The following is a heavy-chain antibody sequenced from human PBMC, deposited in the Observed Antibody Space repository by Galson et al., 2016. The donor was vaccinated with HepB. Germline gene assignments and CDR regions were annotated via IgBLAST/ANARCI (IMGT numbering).Heavy chain of an antibody. CDR1: GFTSSSYS. CDR2: TRGNGGGT. CDR3: AKISVDGYTSGWGGAFDI. Sequence: SLRLSCAASGFTSSSYSMNWVRQAPGKGLEWVSSTRGNGGGTNYADSVTGRFTIPGDTSKNTLFLQMNSLRAEDTAVYYCAKISVDGYTSGWGGAFDIWGQGTVVTVSS. V-gene: IGHV3-23*01. J-gene: IGHJ3*02. D-gene: IGHD6-19*01.